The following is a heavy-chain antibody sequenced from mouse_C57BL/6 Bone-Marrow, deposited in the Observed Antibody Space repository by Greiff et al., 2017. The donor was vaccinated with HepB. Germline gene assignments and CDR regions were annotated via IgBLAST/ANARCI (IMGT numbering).Heavy chain of an antibody. J-gene: IGHJ4*01. Sequence: QVQLQQSGAELMKPGASVKLSCKATGYTFTGYWIEWVKQRPGHGLEWIGEILPGSGSTTYNEKFKGKATFTADTSSNTAYMQLSSLTTEYSAIYYCATYYGYDCYAMDYWGQGTSVTVSS. CDR3: ATYYGYDCYAMDY. V-gene: IGHV1-9*01. CDR2: ILPGSGST. CDR1: GYTFTGYW. D-gene: IGHD2-9*01.